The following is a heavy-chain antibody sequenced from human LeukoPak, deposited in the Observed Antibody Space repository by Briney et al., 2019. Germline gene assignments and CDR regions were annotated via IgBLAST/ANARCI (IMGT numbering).Heavy chain of an antibody. CDR1: GFTFSDHY. CDR3: TGNYYGSGSYADFDY. J-gene: IGHJ4*02. D-gene: IGHD3-10*01. Sequence: GGSLRLSCAASGFTFSDHYMDWVRQAPGKGLEWVGRIRSTANGYATAYAASVKGRFTISRDDSKNTAYLRMDSLKTEDTAVYYCTGNYYGSGSYADFDYWGQGTLVTVSS. V-gene: IGHV3-73*01. CDR2: IRSTANGYAT.